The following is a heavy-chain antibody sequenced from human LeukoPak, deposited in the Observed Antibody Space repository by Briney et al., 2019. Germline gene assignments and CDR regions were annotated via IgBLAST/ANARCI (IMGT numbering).Heavy chain of an antibody. CDR3: ARGALSGYYIRSNAFDI. V-gene: IGHV1-18*04. J-gene: IGHJ3*02. CDR2: ISAYNGNT. CDR1: GYTFTSYG. Sequence: ASVMVSCKASGYTFTSYGISWVRQAPGQGLEWMGWISAYNGNTNYAQKLQGRVTMTTDTSTSTAYMELRSLRSDDTAVYYCARGALSGYYIRSNAFDIWGQGTMVTVSS. D-gene: IGHD5-12*01.